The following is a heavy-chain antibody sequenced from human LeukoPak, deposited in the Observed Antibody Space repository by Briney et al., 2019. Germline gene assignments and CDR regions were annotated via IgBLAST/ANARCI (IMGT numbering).Heavy chain of an antibody. J-gene: IGHJ5*02. V-gene: IGHV1-69*05. CDR1: GGTFSSYA. CDR2: IVPIFGTA. CDR3: ARDDLNYYGSGSYYNWFDP. Sequence: SVTVSCKASGGTFSSYAISWVRQAPGQGLEWMGGIVPIFGTANYAQKFQGRVTITTDESTSTAYMELSSLRSEDTAVYYCARDDLNYYGSGSYYNWFDPWGQGTLVTASS. D-gene: IGHD3-10*01.